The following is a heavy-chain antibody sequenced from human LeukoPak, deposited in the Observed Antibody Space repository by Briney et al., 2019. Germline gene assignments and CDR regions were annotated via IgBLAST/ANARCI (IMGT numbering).Heavy chain of an antibody. CDR3: AREYYYGSGSYRDAFDI. J-gene: IGHJ3*02. V-gene: IGHV4-59*01. CDR1: DDSISDYY. CDR2: FYNSGRS. D-gene: IGHD3-10*01. Sequence: SETLSLTCTVSDDSISDYYRGWIRQPPGKGLEWIGYFYNSGRSTYNPSLKSRVTISADTSKNHFSLKLSSVTAADTAVYYCAREYYYGSGSYRDAFDIWGQGTMVTVSS.